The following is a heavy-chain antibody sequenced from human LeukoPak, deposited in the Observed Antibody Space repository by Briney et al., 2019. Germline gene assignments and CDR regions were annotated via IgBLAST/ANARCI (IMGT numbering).Heavy chain of an antibody. V-gene: IGHV4-34*01. CDR2: INHSGST. CDR3: ARVKFYYYYYMDV. Sequence: SETLSLTCTVSGGSISSYYWSWIRQPPGKGLEWIGEINHSGSTNYNPSLKSRVTISVDTSKNQFSLKLSSVTAADTAVYYCARVKFYYYYYMDVWGKGTTVTVSS. CDR1: GGSISSYY. J-gene: IGHJ6*03.